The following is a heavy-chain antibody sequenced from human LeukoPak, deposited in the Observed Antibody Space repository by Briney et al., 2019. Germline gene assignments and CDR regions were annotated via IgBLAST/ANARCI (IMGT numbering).Heavy chain of an antibody. D-gene: IGHD2-15*01. V-gene: IGHV3-30*18. J-gene: IGHJ6*03. CDR1: GFTFSSYG. CDR3: AKDWRRIVVVGPITRHGNYMDV. Sequence: GRSLRLSCAASGFTFSSYGMHWVRQAPGKGLEWVAVVSSDGSIDYYADSVRGRFTVSRDNSKNTMYLQVNSLRPEDTAVYFCAKDWRRIVVVGPITRHGNYMDVWGKGTTVTISS. CDR2: VSSDGSID.